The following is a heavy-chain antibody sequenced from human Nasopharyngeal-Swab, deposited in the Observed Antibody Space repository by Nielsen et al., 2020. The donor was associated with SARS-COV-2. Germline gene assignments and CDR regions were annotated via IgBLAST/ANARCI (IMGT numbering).Heavy chain of an antibody. J-gene: IGHJ5*02. CDR1: GFTFSSYA. D-gene: IGHD3-10*01. Sequence: GESLKISCAASGFTFSSYAMSWVRQAPGKGLEWVSAISGSGGSTYYADSVKGRFTISRDNSKNTLYLQMNSLRAEDTAVYYCAKVALWFGEPYFDPWGQGTLVTVSS. V-gene: IGHV3-23*01. CDR3: AKVALWFGEPYFDP. CDR2: ISGSGGST.